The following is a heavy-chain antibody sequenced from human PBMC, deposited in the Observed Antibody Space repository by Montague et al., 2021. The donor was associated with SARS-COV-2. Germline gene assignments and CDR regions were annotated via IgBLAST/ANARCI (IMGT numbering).Heavy chain of an antibody. J-gene: IGHJ5*02. Sequence: SETLSLTCTVSGGSISSSSNYWVWIRQPPGKGLDWIGSIYYSGSTYYNPSLKSRVTISVYTSKNQFSLKLNSVTAADTAVYYCERLVWFGELSSENWFDPWGQGTLVTVSS. CDR1: GGSISSSSNY. CDR2: IYYSGST. V-gene: IGHV4-39*01. CDR3: ERLVWFGELSSENWFDP. D-gene: IGHD3-10*01.